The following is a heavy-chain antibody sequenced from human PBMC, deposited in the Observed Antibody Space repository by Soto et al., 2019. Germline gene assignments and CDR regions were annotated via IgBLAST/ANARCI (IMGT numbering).Heavy chain of an antibody. CDR2: IYTSGST. CDR3: AREGGETTVVLPGRPLYAKSRLALDY. J-gene: IGHJ4*02. D-gene: IGHD4-17*01. V-gene: IGHV4-4*07. CDR1: GGSISSYY. Sequence: QVQLQESGPGLVKPSETLSLTCTVSGGSISSYYWSWIRQPAGKGLEWIGRIYTSGSTNYNPSLKSRVTMSVDTSKNQFSLKLSSVTAADTAVYYCAREGGETTVVLPGRPLYAKSRLALDYWGQGTLVTVSS.